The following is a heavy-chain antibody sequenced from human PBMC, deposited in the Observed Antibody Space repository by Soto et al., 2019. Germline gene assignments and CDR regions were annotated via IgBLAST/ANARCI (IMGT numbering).Heavy chain of an antibody. CDR3: ARGRIFGVVTTSYYYYGMDV. V-gene: IGHV1-69*06. J-gene: IGHJ6*02. CDR1: GGTFSSYA. D-gene: IGHD3-3*01. CDR2: IIPIFGTA. Sequence: SVKVSCKASGGTFSSYAISWVRQAPGQGLEWMGGIIPIFGTANYAQKFQGRVTITADKSTSTAYMELSSLRSEDTAVYYCARGRIFGVVTTSYYYYGMDVWGQGTTVTVSS.